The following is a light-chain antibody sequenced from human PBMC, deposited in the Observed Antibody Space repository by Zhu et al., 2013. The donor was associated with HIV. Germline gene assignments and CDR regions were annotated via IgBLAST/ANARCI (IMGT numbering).Light chain of an antibody. CDR1: QSVGGF. Sequence: EIVLTQSPVILSLSVGKRATLSCRASQSVGGFLAWYQQKPGQVPRLLIYGTSQRATGIPDRFSGSGSGPDFTLTISRLEPEDSAVYLCQQYGTSPWTFGQGTKVDI. CDR2: GTS. V-gene: IGKV3-20*01. J-gene: IGKJ1*01. CDR3: QQYGTSPWT.